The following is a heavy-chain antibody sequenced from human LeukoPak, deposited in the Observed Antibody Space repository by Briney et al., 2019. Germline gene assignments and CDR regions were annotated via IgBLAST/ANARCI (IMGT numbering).Heavy chain of an antibody. D-gene: IGHD3-22*01. CDR3: AKDGNYYDSSGYYSNPLDY. Sequence: PGGSLRLSCAASGFTFSTYAMAWLRQAPGKGLEWVSALSASGFNTYYADSVKGRFTISRDNSKNTLYLQMNSLRAEDTAVYYCAKDGNYYDSSGYYSNPLDYWGQGTLVTVSS. CDR1: GFTFSTYA. V-gene: IGHV3-23*01. CDR2: LSASGFNT. J-gene: IGHJ4*02.